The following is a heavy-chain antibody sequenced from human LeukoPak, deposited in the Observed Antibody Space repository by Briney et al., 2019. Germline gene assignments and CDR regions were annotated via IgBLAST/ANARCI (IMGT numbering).Heavy chain of an antibody. CDR3: ARDFRSGWPPV. CDR2: IYYSGST. D-gene: IGHD6-19*01. Sequence: SETLSLTCTVSGGSISSYYWSWIRQPPGKGLEWIGYIYYSGSTNHNPSLKSRVTISVDTSKNQFSLKLSSVTAADTAVYYCARDFRSGWPPVWGQGTLVTVSS. J-gene: IGHJ4*02. V-gene: IGHV4-59*01. CDR1: GGSISSYY.